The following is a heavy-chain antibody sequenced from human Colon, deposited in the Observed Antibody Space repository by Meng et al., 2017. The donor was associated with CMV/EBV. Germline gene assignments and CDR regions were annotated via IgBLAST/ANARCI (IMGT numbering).Heavy chain of an antibody. Sequence: GGSLRLSRAASGFTFSSYGMHWVRQAPGKGLEWVAFIRYDGSNKYYADSVKGRFTISRDNSKNTLYLQMNSLRAEDTAVYYCAKEAVGATFVFDYWGQGTLVTVSS. V-gene: IGHV3-30*02. CDR2: IRYDGSNK. D-gene: IGHD1-26*01. CDR1: GFTFSSYG. CDR3: AKEAVGATFVFDY. J-gene: IGHJ4*02.